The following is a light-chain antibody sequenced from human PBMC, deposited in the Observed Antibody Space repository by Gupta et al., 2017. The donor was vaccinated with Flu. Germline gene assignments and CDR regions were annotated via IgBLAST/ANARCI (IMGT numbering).Light chain of an antibody. CDR3: CSLDTSYDFWL. V-gene: IGLV3-19*01. J-gene: IGLJ2*01. Sequence: MYDKNIRPSGIPDRFSGSTSGNTASLTITEAQAEDDADYYCCSLDTSYDFWLFGGGTKVSVL. CDR2: DKN.